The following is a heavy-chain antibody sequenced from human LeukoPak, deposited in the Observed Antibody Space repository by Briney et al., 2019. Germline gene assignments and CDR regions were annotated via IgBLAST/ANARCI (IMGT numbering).Heavy chain of an antibody. D-gene: IGHD5-18*01. V-gene: IGHV3-20*04. CDR1: GFTFDDYA. CDR2: INWNGRIT. Sequence: GGSLRLSCAASGFTFDDYAMNWVRQVPGRGLEWVSGINWNGRITEYADSVKDRFTISRQNTRNSLYLYMNNLGGEDTALYFCARGSVQLWLRDTYYYMDVWGKGTTVAVSS. CDR3: ARGSVQLWLRDTYYYMDV. J-gene: IGHJ6*03.